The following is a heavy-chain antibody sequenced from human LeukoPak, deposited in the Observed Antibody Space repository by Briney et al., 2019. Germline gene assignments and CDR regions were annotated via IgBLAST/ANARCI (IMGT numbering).Heavy chain of an antibody. CDR2: ISPYSGNT. CDR3: ARASGVSAAGSPYYFDY. J-gene: IGHJ4*02. D-gene: IGHD6-13*01. CDR1: GYTFPSYG. V-gene: IGHV1-18*01. Sequence: ASVKVSCKASGYTFPSYGITWVRQAPGQGLECMGWISPYSGNTDYAQKFQGRVTMTTDTSTTTAYMELRSLRSDDTAVYYCARASGVSAAGSPYYFDYWGQGTPVTVSS.